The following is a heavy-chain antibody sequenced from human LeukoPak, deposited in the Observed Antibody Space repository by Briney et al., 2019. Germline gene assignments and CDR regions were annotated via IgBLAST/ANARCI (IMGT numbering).Heavy chain of an antibody. J-gene: IGHJ6*02. Sequence: SETLSLTCAVYGGSFSGYYWSWIRQPPGKGLEWIGEINHSGSTNYNPSLKSRVTISVDTSKNQFSLKLSSVTAADTAVYYCARDSGLGGSSYYYYYYGMDVWGQGTTVTVSS. CDR2: INHSGST. V-gene: IGHV4-34*01. CDR3: ARDSGLGGSSYYYYYYGMDV. CDR1: GGSFSGYY. D-gene: IGHD1-26*01.